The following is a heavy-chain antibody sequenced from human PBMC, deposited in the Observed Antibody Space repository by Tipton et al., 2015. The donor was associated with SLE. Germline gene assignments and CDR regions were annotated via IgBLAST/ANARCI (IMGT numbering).Heavy chain of an antibody. Sequence: TLSLTCTVSGGSISSHYWSWIRQPPGKGLEWIGYIYYSGSTNYNPSLKSRVTISVDTSKNQFSLKLSSVTAADTAVYYCASQNEWELLGDAFDIWGQGTMVTVSS. J-gene: IGHJ3*02. V-gene: IGHV4-59*11. D-gene: IGHD1-26*01. CDR3: ASQNEWELLGDAFDI. CDR2: IYYSGST. CDR1: GGSISSHY.